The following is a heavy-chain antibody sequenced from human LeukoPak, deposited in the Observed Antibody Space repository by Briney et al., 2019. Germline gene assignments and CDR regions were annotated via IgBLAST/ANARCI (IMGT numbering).Heavy chain of an antibody. CDR2: INPNSGGT. Sequence: ASVKVSCKASGYTFTGYYMHWVRQAPGQGLEWMGWINPNSGGTNYAQKFQGRVTMTRDTSISTAYMELSRLRSDDTAVYYCARVATRYYGSGSLLCYWGQGTLVTVSS. CDR1: GYTFTGYY. CDR3: ARVATRYYGSGSLLCY. D-gene: IGHD3-10*01. J-gene: IGHJ4*02. V-gene: IGHV1-2*02.